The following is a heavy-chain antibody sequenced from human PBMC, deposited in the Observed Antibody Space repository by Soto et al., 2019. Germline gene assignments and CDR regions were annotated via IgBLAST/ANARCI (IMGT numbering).Heavy chain of an antibody. Sequence: PSETLSLTCTVSGGSISSYYWSWIRQPPGKGLEWIGYIYYSGSTNYNPSLKSRVTISVDTSKNQFSLKLSSVTAADTAVYYCARPYYYDSSGYYLSEDYYYGMDVWGQGTTVTVSS. CDR3: ARPYYYDSSGYYLSEDYYYGMDV. V-gene: IGHV4-59*08. D-gene: IGHD3-22*01. CDR2: IYYSGST. J-gene: IGHJ6*02. CDR1: GGSISSYY.